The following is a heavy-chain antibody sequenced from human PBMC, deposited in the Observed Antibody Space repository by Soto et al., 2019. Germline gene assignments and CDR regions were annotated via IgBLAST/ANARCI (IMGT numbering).Heavy chain of an antibody. J-gene: IGHJ5*02. D-gene: IGHD3-22*01. Sequence: SETLSLTCTVSGGPISSSSYHWGWIRQPPGKGLEWIGSIYYSGSTYYNPSLKSRFTISVDTSKNQFPLKLSSVTAADTAVYYCARHGRDYYDSSGFGWFDPWGQGTLVTVSS. CDR3: ARHGRDYYDSSGFGWFDP. CDR2: IYYSGST. CDR1: GGPISSSSYH. V-gene: IGHV4-39*01.